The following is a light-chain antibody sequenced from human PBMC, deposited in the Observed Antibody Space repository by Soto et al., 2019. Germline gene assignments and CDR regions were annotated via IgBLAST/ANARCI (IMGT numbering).Light chain of an antibody. CDR2: GAS. Sequence: EIVLTQSPGTLSLSPGERATLSCRASQSVSSSYLAWYQQKPGQAPRLLVYGASSRATGIPDRFSGSGSGTDFTLTISRLEPEDFVVYYCQQYGSRTYTFGQGTKLAIK. CDR3: QQYGSRTYT. J-gene: IGKJ2*01. V-gene: IGKV3-20*01. CDR1: QSVSSSY.